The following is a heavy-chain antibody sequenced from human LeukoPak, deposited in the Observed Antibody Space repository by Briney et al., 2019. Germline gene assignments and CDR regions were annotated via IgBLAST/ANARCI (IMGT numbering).Heavy chain of an antibody. D-gene: IGHD5-12*01. CDR2: IYHSGST. V-gene: IGHV4-38-2*02. Sequence: PETLSLTCTVSGYSISSGYYWGWIRQPPGQGLEWIGSIYHSGSTYYNPSLKSRVTIAVETSKNQFSLKLSSVTAADKAVYYCARSCRILDIVATIRARLGGNGFDIWGQGTMVTVSS. CDR3: ARSCRILDIVATIRARLGGNGFDI. J-gene: IGHJ3*02. CDR1: GYSISSGYY.